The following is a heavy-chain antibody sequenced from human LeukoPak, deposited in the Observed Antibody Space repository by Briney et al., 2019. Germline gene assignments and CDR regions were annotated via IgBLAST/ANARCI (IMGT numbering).Heavy chain of an antibody. CDR2: ISYDGSNK. J-gene: IGHJ6*04. CDR3: AKEILRYFDWLPPDYYGMDV. CDR1: GFTFSSYG. Sequence: GRALRLSCAASGFTFSSYGMHGVRQAPGKGRAWVAVISYDGSNKYYADSVKGRFTISRDNSKNTLYLQMNSLRAEDTAVYYCAKEILRYFDWLPPDYYGMDVWGKGTTVTVSS. V-gene: IGHV3-30*18. D-gene: IGHD3-9*01.